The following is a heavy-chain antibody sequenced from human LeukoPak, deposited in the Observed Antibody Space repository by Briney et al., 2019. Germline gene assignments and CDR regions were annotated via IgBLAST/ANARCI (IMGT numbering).Heavy chain of an antibody. CDR3: ARERTAARNWFDP. J-gene: IGHJ5*02. Sequence: ASVKVSCKASGYNFTGYFLHWVRQAPGQGLEWMGWINPNSGGTNYAQKFQGRVTMTRDTSISTAYMELSRLRSDDTAVYYCARERTAARNWFDPWGQGTLVTVSS. CDR2: INPNSGGT. D-gene: IGHD6-6*01. V-gene: IGHV1-2*02. CDR1: GYNFTGYF.